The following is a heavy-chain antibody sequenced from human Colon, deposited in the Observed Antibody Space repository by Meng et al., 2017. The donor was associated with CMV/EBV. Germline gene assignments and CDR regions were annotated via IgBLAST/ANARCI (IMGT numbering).Heavy chain of an antibody. Sequence: LTLSSMYMHWVRQAPGKGLEWVSVFYSGNTTDYADTLKGRFTVSRDNSKNTLYLQMNSLRVEDTAIYYCARGRRYCPNSRCYFFDHWGQGTLVTVSS. D-gene: IGHD2-8*01. CDR3: ARGRRYCPNSRCYFFDH. CDR1: LTLSSMY. CDR2: FYSGNTT. V-gene: IGHV3-66*02. J-gene: IGHJ4*02.